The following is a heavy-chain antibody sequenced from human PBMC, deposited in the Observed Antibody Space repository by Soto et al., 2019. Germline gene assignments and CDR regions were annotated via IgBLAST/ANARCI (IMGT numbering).Heavy chain of an antibody. V-gene: IGHV3-11*06. D-gene: IGHD3-22*01. CDR1: GFTFSDYY. CDR3: ARGDYYDSMHYFDY. J-gene: IGHJ4*02. CDR2: ISSSSSYT. Sequence: PGGSLRLSCAASGFTFSDYYMSWIRQAPGKGLEWVSYISSSSSYTSYADSVKGRFTISRDNAKNSLYLQMSSLRAEDTAVYYCARGDYYDSMHYFDYWGQGTLVTVSS.